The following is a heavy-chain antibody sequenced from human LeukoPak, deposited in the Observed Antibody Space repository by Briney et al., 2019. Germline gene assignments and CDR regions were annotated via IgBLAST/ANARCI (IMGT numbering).Heavy chain of an antibody. D-gene: IGHD3-10*01. CDR2: IYYSGTT. J-gene: IGHJ4*02. V-gene: IGHV4-59*04. Sequence: SETLSLTCSVSGGSLGTYYWNWIRQTPGKGLEWIGYIYYSGTTNYNPSLKSRVTISVDTSKNQFSLKLRSVTAADTAVYYCAYGSGSGHYFHYWGQGTLVTVSS. CDR1: GGSLGTYY. CDR3: AYGSGSGHYFHY.